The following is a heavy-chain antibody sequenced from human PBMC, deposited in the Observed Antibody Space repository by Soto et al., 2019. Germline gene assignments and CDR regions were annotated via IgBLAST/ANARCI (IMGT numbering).Heavy chain of an antibody. D-gene: IGHD3-3*01. J-gene: IGHJ4*02. Sequence: QVQLVQSGAEVKKPGSSVKVSCKASGGTFSSYTISWVRQAPGQGLAWMGRIIPILGIAHYAQKFQGRVTITADKSTSTAYMELSSLRSEDTAVYYCATPEGDYDFWSGFYRSGVLDYWGQGTLVTVSS. V-gene: IGHV1-69*02. CDR3: ATPEGDYDFWSGFYRSGVLDY. CDR2: IIPILGIA. CDR1: GGTFSSYT.